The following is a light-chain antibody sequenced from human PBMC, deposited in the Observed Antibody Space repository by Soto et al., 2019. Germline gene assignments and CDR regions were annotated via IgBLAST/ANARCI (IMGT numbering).Light chain of an antibody. Sequence: DIQMTQSPSTLSASVGDRVTITCRASQSIGYWLAWYQQKPGKAPNLLIYQASRLETGVPSRFSGSGSGTEFTLTISSLQPDDFATYYCQQYNSVSQTFGQGTKVEIK. CDR3: QQYNSVSQT. CDR2: QAS. J-gene: IGKJ1*01. CDR1: QSIGYW. V-gene: IGKV1-5*03.